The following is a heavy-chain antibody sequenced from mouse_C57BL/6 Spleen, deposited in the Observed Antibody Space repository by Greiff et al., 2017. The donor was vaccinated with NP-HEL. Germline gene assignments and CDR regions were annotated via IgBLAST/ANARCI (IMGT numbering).Heavy chain of an antibody. Sequence: EVQLQQSGPELVKPGASVKISCKASGYTFTDYYMNWVKQSRGKSLEWIGDINPNNGGTSYNQKFKGKATLTVDKSSSTAYMELRSLTSEDSAVYYCALDYYGSRDYWGQGTTLTVSS. D-gene: IGHD1-1*01. CDR1: GYTFTDYY. J-gene: IGHJ2*01. V-gene: IGHV1-26*01. CDR3: ALDYYGSRDY. CDR2: INPNNGGT.